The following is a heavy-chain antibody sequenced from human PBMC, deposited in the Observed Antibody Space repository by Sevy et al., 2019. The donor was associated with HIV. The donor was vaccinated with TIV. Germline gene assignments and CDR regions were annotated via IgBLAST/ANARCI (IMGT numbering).Heavy chain of an antibody. Sequence: TEILSLTCAVYGGSFRDYLWTCIRQPPGKGLEWIGEISHSGRTNYNPSLQSRVTISVDMSKNQFSLRLKSVTAADTAIYYCARGANMLNSSSWYFSALHTYYYDMDVWGQGTTVIVSS. D-gene: IGHD6-13*01. V-gene: IGHV4-34*01. J-gene: IGHJ6*02. CDR2: ISHSGRT. CDR1: GGSFRDYL. CDR3: ARGANMLNSSSWYFSALHTYYYDMDV.